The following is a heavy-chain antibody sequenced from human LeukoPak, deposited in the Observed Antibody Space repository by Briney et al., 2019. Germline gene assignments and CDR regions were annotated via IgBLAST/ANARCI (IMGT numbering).Heavy chain of an antibody. Sequence: GGSLRLSCAASGFTVSSNYMTWVRQAPGKGLEWASVIYSGGNTYYADSVKGRFSISRDNSKNTVYLQMNSLRAEDTAVYYCARLATGTTVINSGWFDPWGQGTLVTVSS. CDR2: IYSGGNT. J-gene: IGHJ5*02. CDR1: GFTVSSNY. CDR3: ARLATGTTVINSGWFDP. D-gene: IGHD4-23*01. V-gene: IGHV3-66*04.